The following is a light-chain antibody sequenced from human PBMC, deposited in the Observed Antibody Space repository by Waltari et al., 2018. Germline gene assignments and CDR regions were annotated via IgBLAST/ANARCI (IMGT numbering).Light chain of an antibody. J-gene: IGLJ3*02. CDR1: FSDLGAYYY. Sequence: QSALTQPASVSGSPGQPITFPCTVAFSDLGAYYYVSWYHQRPGRAPKLLIYDVSHRPSGVSDRLSGSKSGNTASLTISGLQPEDEADYYCSSYTTRGTWVFGGGTKLTVL. CDR3: SSYTTRGTWV. V-gene: IGLV2-14*03. CDR2: DVS.